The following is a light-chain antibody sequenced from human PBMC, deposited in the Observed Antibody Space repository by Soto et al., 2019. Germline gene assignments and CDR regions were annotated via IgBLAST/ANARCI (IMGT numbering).Light chain of an antibody. Sequence: QSALTQPASVSGSPGQSITISCTGTSSDIGGYNYVSWFQQHPDKAPKLMIYDVHGRPSGVSNRFSGSMSGNTASLTISGLQAEDEADYYCSSFTSSGTRVFGTGTKLTVL. CDR2: DVH. CDR3: SSFTSSGTRV. V-gene: IGLV2-14*01. J-gene: IGLJ1*01. CDR1: SSDIGGYNY.